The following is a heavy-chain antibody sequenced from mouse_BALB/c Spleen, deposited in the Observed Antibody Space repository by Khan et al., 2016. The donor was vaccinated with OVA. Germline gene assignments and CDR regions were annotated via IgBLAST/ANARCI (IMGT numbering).Heavy chain of an antibody. CDR2: IDPANGNT. Sequence: EVQLQESGAELVKPGASVKLSCTASGFNIKDTYMHWVKQRPEQGLEWIGRIDPANGNTKYDPKFQGKATITADTSSNTAYLQLSSLTSEDTAVYYCALSYGSLYYAMEDWRQGTSVTVSS. J-gene: IGHJ4*01. CDR1: GFNIKDTY. CDR3: ALSYGSLYYAMED. D-gene: IGHD2-1*01. V-gene: IGHV14-3*02.